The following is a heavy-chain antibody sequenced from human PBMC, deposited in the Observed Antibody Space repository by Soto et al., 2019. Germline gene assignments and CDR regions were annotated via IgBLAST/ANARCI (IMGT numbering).Heavy chain of an antibody. CDR3: ARSHYSGSGNHYTHFDY. V-gene: IGHV5-10-1*01. D-gene: IGHD3-10*01. J-gene: IGHJ4*02. CDR1: GDSFTSYW. Sequence: GESLKISCKGSGDSFTSYWINWVRQTPGKGLEWMGRIDPSDSYTNYSPSFQGHVTFSADKSISTAYLQWSSLKASDTAMYFCARSHYSGSGNHYTHFDYWGQGTLVTVS. CDR2: IDPSDSYT.